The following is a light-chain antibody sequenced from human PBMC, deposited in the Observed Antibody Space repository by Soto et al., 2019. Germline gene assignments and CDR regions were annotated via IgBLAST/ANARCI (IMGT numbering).Light chain of an antibody. CDR2: XDX. CDR3: QAWDSSTVV. Sequence: SYELTQPPSVSVSPGQTASITCSGDKLGDKYACWYQQKPGQSPVLVIYXDXXRXXXIPERFSGSNSGNTATLTISGTQAXXXXXXYCQAWDSSTVVFGGGTKLTVL. CDR1: KLGDKY. V-gene: IGLV3-1*01. J-gene: IGLJ2*01.